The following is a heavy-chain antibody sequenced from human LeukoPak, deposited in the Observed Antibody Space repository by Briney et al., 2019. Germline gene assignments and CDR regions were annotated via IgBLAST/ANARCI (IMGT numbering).Heavy chain of an antibody. J-gene: IGHJ4*02. D-gene: IGHD1-26*01. CDR2: IRSKAYGGTT. CDR1: GFTFGDYV. Sequence: GGSLRLSCTASGFTFGDYVMSWVRQAPGKGPEWVGFIRSKAYGGTTGYAASVKGRFTISRDDSKSIAYLQMNSLKTEDTAMYYCTNSLRGSSGYWGQGTLATVSS. V-gene: IGHV3-49*04. CDR3: TNSLRGSSGY.